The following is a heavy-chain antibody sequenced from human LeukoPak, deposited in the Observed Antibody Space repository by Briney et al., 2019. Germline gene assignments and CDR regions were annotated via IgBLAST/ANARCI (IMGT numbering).Heavy chain of an antibody. Sequence: GGSLRLSCAASGFTFSSYWMTWVRQAPGKGLEWVANIKQDGSKKNYVDSVKGRFTISRDNAKNSLYLQMNSLRAEDTAVYYCATPQDYYDTGGYHQGGDWGQGTLVTVSS. J-gene: IGHJ4*02. V-gene: IGHV3-7*03. CDR1: GFTFSSYW. CDR2: IKQDGSKK. CDR3: ATPQDYYDTGGYHQGGD. D-gene: IGHD3-22*01.